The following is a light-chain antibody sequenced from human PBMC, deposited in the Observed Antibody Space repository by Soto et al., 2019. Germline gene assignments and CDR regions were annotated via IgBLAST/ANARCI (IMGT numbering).Light chain of an antibody. J-gene: IGKJ4*01. CDR2: GAS. CDR1: QSLSNN. Sequence: DIVMTQSPATLSVSPGERATLSCRASQSLSNNLAWYQQKPGQAPRLLIYGASTRATGIPARFSGSGSGTEFTLTISSLQSEDSAVYYCQQYNNWLSFGGGTKVEIK. V-gene: IGKV3-15*01. CDR3: QQYNNWLS.